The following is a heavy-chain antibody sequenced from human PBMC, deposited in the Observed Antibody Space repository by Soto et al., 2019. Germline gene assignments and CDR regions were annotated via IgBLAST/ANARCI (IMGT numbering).Heavy chain of an antibody. Sequence: EVQLVESGGVVVQPGGSLRLSCAASGFTFDDYTMHWVRQAPGKGLEWVSLISWDGGSTYYADSVKGRFTISRDNNKNSLYLQMNSLRTEDTALYYCAKLPLRAYYDSSGEDAFDIWGQGTMVTVSS. CDR3: AKLPLRAYYDSSGEDAFDI. J-gene: IGHJ3*02. V-gene: IGHV3-43*01. CDR2: ISWDGGST. D-gene: IGHD3-22*01. CDR1: GFTFDDYT.